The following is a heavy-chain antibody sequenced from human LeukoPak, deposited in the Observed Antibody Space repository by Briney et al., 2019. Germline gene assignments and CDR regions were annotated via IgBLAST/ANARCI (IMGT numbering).Heavy chain of an antibody. Sequence: PGGSLRLSCAASGFIFSSYSMNWVRQAPGKGLEWVSYFNSGSGTISYADSVKGRFTISRDDAKNSLYLQMNSLRAEDTAVYYCARDRDYSFDYWGQGTLVTVST. CDR1: GFIFSSYS. V-gene: IGHV3-48*01. CDR3: ARDRDYSFDY. J-gene: IGHJ4*02. CDR2: FNSGSGTI.